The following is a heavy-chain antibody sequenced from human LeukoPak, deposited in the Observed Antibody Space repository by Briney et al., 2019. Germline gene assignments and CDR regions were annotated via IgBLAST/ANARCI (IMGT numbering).Heavy chain of an antibody. J-gene: IGHJ6*04. CDR2: IYYSGST. V-gene: IGHV4-59*01. CDR1: GGSIISYY. D-gene: IGHD3-3*01. CDR3: ARVIDYDFWSGYFGRMDV. Sequence: SETLSLTCTVSGGSIISYYWSWIRQPPGKGLEWIGYIYYSGSTNYNPSLKSRVTISVDTFKYQFSLKLSSVTAADTAVYYCARVIDYDFWSGYFGRMDVWGEGTTVTVSS.